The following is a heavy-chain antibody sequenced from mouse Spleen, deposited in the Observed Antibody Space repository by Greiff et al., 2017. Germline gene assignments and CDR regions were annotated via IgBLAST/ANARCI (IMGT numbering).Heavy chain of an antibody. J-gene: IGHJ4*01. Sequence: QVQLKQSGAELAKPGASVKLSCKASGYTFTSYWMHWVKQRPGQGLEWIGYINPSSGYTNYNQKFKDKATLTADKSSSTAYMQLSSLTSEDSAVYYCARSPDVAMDYWGQGTSVTVSS. V-gene: IGHV1-7*01. CDR2: INPSSGYT. CDR1: GYTFTSYW. CDR3: ARSPDVAMDY.